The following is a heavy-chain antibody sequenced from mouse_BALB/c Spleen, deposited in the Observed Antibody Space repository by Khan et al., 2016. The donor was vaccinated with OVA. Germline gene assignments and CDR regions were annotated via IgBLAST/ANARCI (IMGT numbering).Heavy chain of an antibody. CDR1: GYTFTSYT. V-gene: IGHV1-4*01. Sequence: QVQLKQSGAELARPGASVKMSCKASGYTFTSYTMHWVKQRPGQGLEWIGYINPSSGYTNYNQKFKDKATLTADKSSSPAYMQLSSLTSEDSAVYYCARSKDYGSSPAWFAYWGQGTLVTVSA. D-gene: IGHD1-1*01. CDR3: ARSKDYGSSPAWFAY. J-gene: IGHJ3*01. CDR2: INPSSGYT.